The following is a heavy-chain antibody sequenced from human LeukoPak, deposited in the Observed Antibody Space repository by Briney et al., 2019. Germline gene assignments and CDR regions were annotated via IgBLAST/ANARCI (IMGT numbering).Heavy chain of an antibody. D-gene: IGHD1-26*01. CDR1: GFTFSSYA. CDR3: AKDREFIVGAQLTFDY. J-gene: IGHJ4*01. CDR2: ISGSGGST. Sequence: KSGGSLRLSCAASGFTFSSYAMSWVRQAPGKGLEWVSAISGSGGSTYYADSVKGRFTISRDNSKNTLYLQMNSLRAEDTAVYYCAKDREFIVGAQLTFDYWGQGTLVTVSS. V-gene: IGHV3-23*01.